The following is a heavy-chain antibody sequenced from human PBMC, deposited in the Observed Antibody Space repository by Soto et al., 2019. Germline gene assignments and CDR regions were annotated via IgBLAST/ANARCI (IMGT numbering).Heavy chain of an antibody. Sequence: EVQLLESGGGLVQPGGSLRLSCAASGFTFSSYAMSWVRQAPGKGLEWVSGISGSGGSTYYADSVKGRFTISRDNSKNTLYLQMNSLRAEDTAVYYCARGSYDYIWGSYRPQSDFDYWGQGTLVTVSS. CDR1: GFTFSSYA. V-gene: IGHV3-23*01. D-gene: IGHD3-16*02. J-gene: IGHJ4*02. CDR3: ARGSYDYIWGSYRPQSDFDY. CDR2: ISGSGGST.